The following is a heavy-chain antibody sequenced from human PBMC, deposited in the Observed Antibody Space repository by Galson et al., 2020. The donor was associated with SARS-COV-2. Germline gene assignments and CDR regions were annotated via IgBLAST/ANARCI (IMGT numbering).Heavy chain of an antibody. CDR1: GYTFTSYD. Sequence: ASVKVSCKASGYTFTSYDINWVRQATGQGLEWMGWMNPNSGNTGYAQKFQGRVTMTRNTSISTAYMELSSLRSEDTAVYYCARGAQYQLLFGAHNWFDPWGQGTLVTVSS. CDR2: MNPNSGNT. V-gene: IGHV1-8*01. CDR3: ARGAQYQLLFGAHNWFDP. J-gene: IGHJ5*02. D-gene: IGHD2-2*01.